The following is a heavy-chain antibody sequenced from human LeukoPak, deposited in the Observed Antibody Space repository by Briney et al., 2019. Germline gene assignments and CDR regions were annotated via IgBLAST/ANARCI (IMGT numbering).Heavy chain of an antibody. J-gene: IGHJ4*02. CDR2: IKQDGSEK. CDR1: GFTSSSYW. V-gene: IGHV3-7*05. D-gene: IGHD2-8*02. CDR3: ARYWDFDF. Sequence: GGSLSLSCAASGFTSSSYWMSWVRQAPGKGLEWVANIKQDGSEKYYVDSVKGRFTISRDNAKNSLYLQMNSLRAEETAVYYCARYWDFDFWGQGTLVTVSS.